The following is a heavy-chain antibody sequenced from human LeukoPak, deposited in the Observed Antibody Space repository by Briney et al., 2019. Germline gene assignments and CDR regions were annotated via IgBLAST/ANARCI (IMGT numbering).Heavy chain of an antibody. CDR1: GFTFSSYA. D-gene: IGHD1-1*01. Sequence: RRSLRLSRAASGFTFSSYAMHWVRQAPGKGLEWVAVISYDGSNKYYADSVKGRFTISRDNSKNTLYLQMNSLRAEDTAVYYCAKDSAAPTGYFDYWGQGTLVTVSS. CDR2: ISYDGSNK. V-gene: IGHV3-30-3*01. CDR3: AKDSAAPTGYFDY. J-gene: IGHJ4*02.